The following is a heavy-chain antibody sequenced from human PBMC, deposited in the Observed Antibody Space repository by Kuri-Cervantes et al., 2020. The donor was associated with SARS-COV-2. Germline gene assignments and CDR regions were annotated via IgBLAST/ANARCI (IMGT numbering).Heavy chain of an antibody. CDR1: GFTFDDYG. CDR2: INWNGGST. J-gene: IGHJ5*02. V-gene: IGHV3-20*04. D-gene: IGHD3-3*01. Sequence: GESLKISCAASGFTFDDYGMSWVRQAPGKGLEWVSGINWNGGSTGYADSVKGRFTISRDNAKNSLYLQMNNLRAEDTALYYCARESTIFGVVIWFDPWGQGTLVTVSS. CDR3: ARESTIFGVVIWFDP.